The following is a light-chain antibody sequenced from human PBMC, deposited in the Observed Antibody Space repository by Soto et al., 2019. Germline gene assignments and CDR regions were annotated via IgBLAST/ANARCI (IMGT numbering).Light chain of an antibody. V-gene: IGKV3-11*01. Sequence: EIVLTQSPATLSLSPGERATLSCRASQSVSIYLAWYQQKPGQAPRLLIYDASNRATGIPARFSGSGSGTDFTLTISSLEPEDFAVYYCQHRSNWPPYTFGQGTKLEIK. CDR2: DAS. CDR3: QHRSNWPPYT. CDR1: QSVSIY. J-gene: IGKJ2*01.